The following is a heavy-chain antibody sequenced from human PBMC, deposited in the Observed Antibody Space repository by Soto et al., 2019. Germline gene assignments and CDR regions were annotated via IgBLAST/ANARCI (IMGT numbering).Heavy chain of an antibody. J-gene: IGHJ3*01. CDR3: HDWTFYHDNAV. CDR2: IKSKGSGATI. CDR1: GFKFSDAW. Sequence: EEQLVESGGGLVEPGGSFRLSCAGSGFKFSDAWMNWIRQAPGKGLEWVGRIKSKGSGATIDYAGPVKGRFIISRDDSKSTVFLQMNSLKTDDTAVYLTHDWTFYHDNAVWGQGTMVTVSS. V-gene: IGHV3-15*07. D-gene: IGHD3-16*01.